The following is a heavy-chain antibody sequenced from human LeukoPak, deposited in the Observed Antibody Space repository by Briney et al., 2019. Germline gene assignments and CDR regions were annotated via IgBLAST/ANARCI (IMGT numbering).Heavy chain of an antibody. CDR3: ARASIVVPAAILGTYFDY. V-gene: IGHV4-34*01. D-gene: IGHD2-2*02. CDR1: GGSFSGYY. CDR2: INHSGST. Sequence: KPSETLSLTCAVYGGSFSGYYWSWIRQPPGKGLEWIGEINHSGSTNYNPSLKSRVTISVDTSKNQFSLKLSSVTAADTAVYYCARASIVVPAAILGTYFDYWGQGTLVTVSS. J-gene: IGHJ4*02.